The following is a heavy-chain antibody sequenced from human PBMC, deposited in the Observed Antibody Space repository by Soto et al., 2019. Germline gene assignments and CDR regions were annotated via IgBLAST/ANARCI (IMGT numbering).Heavy chain of an antibody. J-gene: IGHJ4*02. D-gene: IGHD2-15*01. CDR2: IFSNDEK. Sequence: QVTLKESGPVLVKPTETLTLTCTVSGFSLSNARMGVSWIRQPPGKALERLAHIFSNDEKSYSTSLKSRLTISKDTSKSQVVLTMTNMDPVDTATYYCARIEVYCSGGSCYAYFDYWGQGTLVTDSS. CDR1: GFSLSNARMG. CDR3: ARIEVYCSGGSCYAYFDY. V-gene: IGHV2-26*01.